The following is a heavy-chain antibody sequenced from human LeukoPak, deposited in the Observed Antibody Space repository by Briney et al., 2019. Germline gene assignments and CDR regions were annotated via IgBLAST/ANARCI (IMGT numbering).Heavy chain of an antibody. CDR1: GATFSSYA. CDR3: ARVPRGDSGSYGGDY. V-gene: IGHV1-69*10. J-gene: IGHJ4*02. CDR2: IIPILGIA. D-gene: IGHD1-26*01. Sequence: GASVKVSCKASGATFSSYAISWVRQAPGQGLEWMGRIIPILGIANYAQKFQGRVTITADKSTSTAYMELSSLRSEDTAVYYCARVPRGDSGSYGGDYWGQGTLVTVSS.